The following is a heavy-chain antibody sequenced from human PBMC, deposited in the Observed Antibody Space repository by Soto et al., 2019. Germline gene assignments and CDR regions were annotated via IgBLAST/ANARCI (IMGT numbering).Heavy chain of an antibody. Sequence: SVTLSLTCTVSGGSILLSSCRWIRPPPGTLLEWIGYIYYSGSPNYTPSLKSQVTISVDTSKNQFSLKLSSVTAADTAVDYCARANPLLGEWSGYYFDYWGQGTLVTVSS. D-gene: IGHD3-3*01. CDR1: GGSILLSS. CDR3: ARANPLLGEWSGYYFDY. J-gene: IGHJ4*02. CDR2: IYYSGSP. V-gene: IGHV4-59*01.